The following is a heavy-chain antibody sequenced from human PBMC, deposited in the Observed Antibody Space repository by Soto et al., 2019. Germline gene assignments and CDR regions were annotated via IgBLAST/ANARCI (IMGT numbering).Heavy chain of an antibody. D-gene: IGHD1-7*01. CDR2: IKSKTDGGTR. CDR1: GFTFTNAW. J-gene: IGHJ4*02. CDR3: TTENWDYGHFFDF. Sequence: EVQLVESGGGLVKPGGSLRLSCTASGFTFTNAWMTWVRQPPGKGLEWVGRIKSKTDGGTRDYAAPVKGRFTISRDDSKNTLYRQMNSLKTADTAVYYCTTENWDYGHFFDFWGRGTQLTVSS. V-gene: IGHV3-15*01.